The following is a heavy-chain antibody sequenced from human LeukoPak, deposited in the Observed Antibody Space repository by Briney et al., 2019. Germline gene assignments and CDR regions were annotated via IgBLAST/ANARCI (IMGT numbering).Heavy chain of an antibody. CDR1: GGSIRSYY. D-gene: IGHD6-13*01. Sequence: SDTLSLTCTVSGGSIRSYYWTWIRQPPGKGLEWIGYIYYSGSTNYNPSLKSRVTISVDPSKNQFSLKLSSVTAADTAVYYCARNHEGSSWYMGYWGQGTLVTVSS. CDR3: ARNHEGSSWYMGY. CDR2: IYYSGST. V-gene: IGHV4-59*07. J-gene: IGHJ4*02.